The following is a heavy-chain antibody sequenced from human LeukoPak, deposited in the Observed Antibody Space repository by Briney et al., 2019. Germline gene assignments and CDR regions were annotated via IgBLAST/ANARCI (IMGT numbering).Heavy chain of an antibody. CDR1: GFTFSSYA. Sequence: TGGSLRLSCAVSGFTFSSYAMNWVRQAPGKGLEWVSAISGSGSSTYYADSVKGRFTIFRDNSKNTLYLQMNSLRAEDTAIYFCAKRGSSGSYFYFDYWGQGALVTVSS. CDR3: AKRGSSGSYFYFDY. J-gene: IGHJ4*02. V-gene: IGHV3-23*01. D-gene: IGHD3-10*01. CDR2: ISGSGSST.